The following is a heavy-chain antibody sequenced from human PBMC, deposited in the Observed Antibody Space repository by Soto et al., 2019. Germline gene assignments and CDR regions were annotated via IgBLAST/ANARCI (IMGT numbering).Heavy chain of an antibody. CDR1: GFTFSSYS. CDR2: ISSSSSTI. Sequence: VGSLRLSCAASGFTFSSYSMNWVRQAPGKGLEWVSYISSSSSTIYYADSVKGRFTISRDNAKNSLYLQMNSLRDEDTAVYYCGSLVSAAIDYWGQGTLVTVSS. CDR3: GSLVSAAIDY. J-gene: IGHJ4*02. D-gene: IGHD2-2*01. V-gene: IGHV3-48*02.